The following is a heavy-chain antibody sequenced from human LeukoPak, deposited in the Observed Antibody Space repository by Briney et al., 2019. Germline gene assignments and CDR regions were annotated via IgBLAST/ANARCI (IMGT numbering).Heavy chain of an antibody. CDR1: GFTFSSYA. CDR2: ISGGGDDS. D-gene: IGHD3-10*01. V-gene: IGHV3-23*01. Sequence: GGSLRLSFAASGFTFSSYAMSWVRQAPGKGLEWVSAISGGGDDSNSADSVKGRFTISRDNSKNILYLQMNSLRAEDTAVYYCAKLYSGRTFDIWGQGTMVIVSS. J-gene: IGHJ3*02. CDR3: AKLYSGRTFDI.